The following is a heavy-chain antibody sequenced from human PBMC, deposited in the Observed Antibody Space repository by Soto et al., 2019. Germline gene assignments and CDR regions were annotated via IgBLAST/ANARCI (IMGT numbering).Heavy chain of an antibody. CDR1: GGSFSGYY. CDR3: ARFRDKAGSSPPGAFDI. Sequence: SETLSLTCAVYGGSFSGYYWSWIRQPPGKGLEWIGEINHSGSTNYNPSLKSRVTISVDTSKNQFSLKLSSVTAADTAVYYCARFRDKAGSSPPGAFDIWGQVTMVTVSS. J-gene: IGHJ3*02. CDR2: INHSGST. D-gene: IGHD3-10*01. V-gene: IGHV4-34*01.